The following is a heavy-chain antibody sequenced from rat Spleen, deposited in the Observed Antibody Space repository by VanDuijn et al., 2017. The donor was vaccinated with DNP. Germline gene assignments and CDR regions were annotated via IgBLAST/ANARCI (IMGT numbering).Heavy chain of an antibody. Sequence: EVQLVESDGGLVQPGRSLKLSCAASGFTFSTYGIHWIRQGPTKGLEWVAAIGPSGGDIYYRDSVKGRFTMSSDDARSTLYLQMDSLRSEDTATYYCATGSSYGFANWGQGTLVTVSS. CDR2: IGPSGGDI. V-gene: IGHV5-19*01. D-gene: IGHD1-2*01. CDR1: GFTFSTYG. J-gene: IGHJ3*01. CDR3: ATGSSYGFAN.